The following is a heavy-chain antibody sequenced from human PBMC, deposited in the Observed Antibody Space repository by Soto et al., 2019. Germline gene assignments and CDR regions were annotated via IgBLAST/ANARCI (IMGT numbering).Heavy chain of an antibody. D-gene: IGHD2-15*01. CDR2: IYPGDSDT. CDR1: GYSFTSYW. Sequence: GESLKISCKGSGYSFTSYWMGWVRQMPGKGLEWMGIIYPGDSDTRYSPSFQGQVTISADKSISTAYLQWSSLKASDTAMYYCARSDGYCSGGSCYVYYFDYWGQGTLVTVSS. CDR3: ARSDGYCSGGSCYVYYFDY. J-gene: IGHJ4*02. V-gene: IGHV5-51*01.